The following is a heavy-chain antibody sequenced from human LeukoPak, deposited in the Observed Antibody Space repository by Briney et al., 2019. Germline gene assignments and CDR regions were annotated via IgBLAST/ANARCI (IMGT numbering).Heavy chain of an antibody. J-gene: IGHJ3*02. CDR1: GFTFSSYS. D-gene: IGHD3-22*01. V-gene: IGHV3-48*02. CDR3: ARAPAPYYYDSSGDLGDAFDI. Sequence: GGSLRLSCAASGFTFSSYSMNWVRQAPGKGLEWVSYISSSSSTIYYADSVKGRFTISRDNAKNSLYRQMNSLRDEDTAVYYCARAPAPYYYDSSGDLGDAFDIWGQGTMVTVSS. CDR2: ISSSSSTI.